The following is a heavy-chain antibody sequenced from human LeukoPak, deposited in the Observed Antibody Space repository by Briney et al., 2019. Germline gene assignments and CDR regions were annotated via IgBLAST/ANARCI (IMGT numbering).Heavy chain of an antibody. J-gene: IGHJ4*02. V-gene: IGHV1-18*01. CDR2: ISAYNGNT. Sequence: VAPVKVSCKASGYTFTSYGISWVRQAPGQGLEWMGWISAYNGNTNYAQKLQGRVTMTTDTSTSTAYMELRSLRSDDTAVYYCASRTPTADNDYWGQGTLVTVSS. CDR1: GYTFTSYG. CDR3: ASRTPTADNDY. D-gene: IGHD6-25*01.